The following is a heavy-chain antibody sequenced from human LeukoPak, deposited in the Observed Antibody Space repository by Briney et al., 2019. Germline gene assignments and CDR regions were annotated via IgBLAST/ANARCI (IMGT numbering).Heavy chain of an antibody. Sequence: GSLRLSCAASGFTFTNYWMHWVRQAPGMGLVWVSRLPPDELDIIYADSVKGRFTISRDNAKNSLYLQMNSLRAEDTAVYYCARDKGDYDTSGSLFVFGGQGTLVTVSS. CDR3: ARDKGDYDTSGSLFVF. V-gene: IGHV3-74*01. D-gene: IGHD3-22*01. J-gene: IGHJ4*02. CDR1: GFTFTNYW. CDR2: LPPDELDI.